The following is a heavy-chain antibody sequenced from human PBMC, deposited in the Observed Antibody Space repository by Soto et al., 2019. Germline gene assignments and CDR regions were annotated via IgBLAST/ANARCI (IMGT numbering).Heavy chain of an antibody. D-gene: IGHD3-3*01. Sequence: HPGGSLRLSCAASGFTFSSYAMSWVRQAPGKGLEWVSAISGSGGSTYYADSVKGRFTISRDNSKNTLYLQMNSLRAEDTAVYYCAKEGVYYPGIDYYYYYMDVWGKGTTVTVSS. CDR2: ISGSGGST. CDR1: GFTFSSYA. J-gene: IGHJ6*03. V-gene: IGHV3-23*01. CDR3: AKEGVYYPGIDYYYYYMDV.